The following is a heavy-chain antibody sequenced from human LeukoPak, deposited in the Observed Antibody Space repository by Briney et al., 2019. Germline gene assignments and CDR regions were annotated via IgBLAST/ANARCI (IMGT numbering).Heavy chain of an antibody. Sequence: GASVKVSCKASGYTFTSYYMHWVRQAPGQGLEWMGMINPSGGSTSYAQKFQGRVTMTRDMSTSTVYMELSSLRSEDTAVYYCARADDAGDYGGNGRFDYWGQGTLVTVSS. CDR1: GYTFTSYY. V-gene: IGHV1-46*01. CDR2: INPSGGST. J-gene: IGHJ4*02. D-gene: IGHD4-23*01. CDR3: ARADDAGDYGGNGRFDY.